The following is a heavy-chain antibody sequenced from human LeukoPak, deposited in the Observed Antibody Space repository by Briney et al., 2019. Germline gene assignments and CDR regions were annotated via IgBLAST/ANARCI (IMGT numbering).Heavy chain of an antibody. J-gene: IGHJ4*02. D-gene: IGHD7-27*01. CDR3: ARDPYPGDYYFDY. CDR2: INPSGGST. CDR1: GGTFSSYA. Sequence: GASVKVSCKASGGTFSSYAISWVRQAPGQGLEWMGIINPSGGSTSYAQKFQGRVTMTRDTSTSTVYMELSSLRSEDTAVYYCARDPYPGDYYFDYWGQGTLVTVSS. V-gene: IGHV1-46*01.